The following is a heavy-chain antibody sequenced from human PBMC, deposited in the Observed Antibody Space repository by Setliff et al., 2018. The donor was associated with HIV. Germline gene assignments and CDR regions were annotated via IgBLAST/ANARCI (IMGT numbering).Heavy chain of an antibody. CDR1: GGSISNSDFY. J-gene: IGHJ4*02. D-gene: IGHD3-10*01. CDR2: IYYRGAT. V-gene: IGHV4-39*01. Sequence: LSLTCTVSGGSISNSDFYWGWIRQSPGKGPEWIGSIYYRGATYYNPTLQSRVTISADTSKNQFYLKLTSVTAADTAVYFCARMNYGSGLASYFDYWGQGTLVTVSS. CDR3: ARMNYGSGLASYFDY.